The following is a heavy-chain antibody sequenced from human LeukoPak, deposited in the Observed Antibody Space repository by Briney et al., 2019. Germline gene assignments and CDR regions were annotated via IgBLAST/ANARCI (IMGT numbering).Heavy chain of an antibody. CDR2: ISSSSSYT. CDR1: GFTFSDYY. CDR3: ARGGYDVARPFDY. J-gene: IGHJ4*02. V-gene: IGHV3-11*05. Sequence: GGSLRLSCAASGFTFSDYYMGWIRQAPGKGLEWVSYISSSSSYTNYADSVKGRFTISRDNAKNSLYLQMNSLRAEDTAVYYCARGGYDVARPFDYWGQGTLVTVSS. D-gene: IGHD5-12*01.